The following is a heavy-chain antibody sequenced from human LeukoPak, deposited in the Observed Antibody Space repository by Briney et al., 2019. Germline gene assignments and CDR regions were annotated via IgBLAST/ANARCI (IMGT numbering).Heavy chain of an antibody. D-gene: IGHD2-15*01. V-gene: IGHV3-30*04. CDR1: GFTFSSYA. Sequence: PGGSLRLSCAASGFTFSSYAMHWVRQAPGKGLEWVAVISYDGSNKYYADSVKGRFTISRDNSKNTLYLQMNSLRAEDTAVYYCAKGLCSGGSCYLPIDYYYYGMDVWGQGTTVTVSS. CDR2: ISYDGSNK. J-gene: IGHJ6*02. CDR3: AKGLCSGGSCYLPIDYYYYGMDV.